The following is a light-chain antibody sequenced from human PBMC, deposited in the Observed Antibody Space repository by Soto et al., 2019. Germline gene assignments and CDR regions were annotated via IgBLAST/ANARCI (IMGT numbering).Light chain of an antibody. Sequence: AIPMTQSPSSLSASVGDRVTITCRASQGIRNNLGWYQQKPGKAPNLLIYGASNLQSGVPSRFSGSESGTDFTLTISSLQPEDFATYYCLQDYDYPWTFGQGTKVE. V-gene: IGKV1-6*01. CDR2: GAS. CDR3: LQDYDYPWT. J-gene: IGKJ1*01. CDR1: QGIRNN.